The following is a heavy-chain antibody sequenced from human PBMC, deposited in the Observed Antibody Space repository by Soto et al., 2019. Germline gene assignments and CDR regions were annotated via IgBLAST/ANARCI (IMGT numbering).Heavy chain of an antibody. CDR2: IYYSGRT. D-gene: IGHD2-2*02. J-gene: IGHJ4*02. Sequence: SETLSLTCTVSGGSISSYYWSWIRQPPGKGLEWIGYIYYSGRTNYNPSLKSRVTISVDTSKNQFSLKLSSVTAADTAVYYCARAEITAAIFFDYWGQGTLVTVSS. V-gene: IGHV4-59*01. CDR1: GGSISSYY. CDR3: ARAEITAAIFFDY.